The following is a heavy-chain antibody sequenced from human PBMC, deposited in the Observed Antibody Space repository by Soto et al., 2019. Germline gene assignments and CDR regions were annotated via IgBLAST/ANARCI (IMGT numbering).Heavy chain of an antibody. V-gene: IGHV3-11*01. CDR1: GFTFSDFY. CDR3: ARDRNAAGSDY. Sequence: QVQLVESGGGLVKPGGSLRLSCAASGFTFSDFYMSWLRQAPGKGLEWISYISSGSTNIFYADSVKGRVTVSRDNAKNSVYLQMDSLRAEDTAVYYCARDRNAAGSDYWGQGTLVTVSS. CDR2: ISSGSTNI. J-gene: IGHJ4*02. D-gene: IGHD1-1*01.